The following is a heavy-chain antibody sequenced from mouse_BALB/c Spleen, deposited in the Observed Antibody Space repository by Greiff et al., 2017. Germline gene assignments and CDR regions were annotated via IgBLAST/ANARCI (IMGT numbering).Heavy chain of an antibody. V-gene: IGHV5-17*02. CDR2: ISSGSSTI. J-gene: IGHJ4*01. CDR1: GFTFSSFG. CDR3: ARGIPYAMDY. Sequence: EVQLVESGGGLVQPGGSRKLSCAASGFTFSSFGMYWVRQAPEKGLEWVAYISSGSSTIYYAATVKGRFTISRDNPKNTLFLQMTSLRSEDTAMYYCARGIPYAMDYWGQGTSVTVSS.